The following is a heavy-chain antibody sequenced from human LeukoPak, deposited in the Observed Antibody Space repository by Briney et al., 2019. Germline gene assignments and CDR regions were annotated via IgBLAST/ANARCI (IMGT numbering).Heavy chain of an antibody. CDR1: GFTFTTYA. Sequence: PGGSLRLSCAASGFTFTTYAMSWIRQPPGKGLEWIGYIYYSGSTNYNPSLKSRVTISVDTSKNQFSLKLSSVTAADTAVYYCARPLAPVGAIGEMAFDIWGQGTMVTVSS. CDR2: IYYSGST. V-gene: IGHV4-59*08. D-gene: IGHD1-26*01. CDR3: ARPLAPVGAIGEMAFDI. J-gene: IGHJ3*02.